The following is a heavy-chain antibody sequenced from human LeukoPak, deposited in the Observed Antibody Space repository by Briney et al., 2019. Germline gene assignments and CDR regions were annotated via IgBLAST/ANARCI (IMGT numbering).Heavy chain of an antibody. D-gene: IGHD2-2*01. V-gene: IGHV4-59*12. J-gene: IGHJ5*02. CDR3: ARGPIVVVPAALRRVGWFDP. Sequence: SETLSLTCTISGGSISSYYWSWIRQPPGKGLEWIGYIYYSGSTNYNPSLKSRVTISVDRSKNQFSLKLSSVTAADTAVYYCARGPIVVVPAALRRVGWFDPWGQGTLVTVSS. CDR1: GGSISSYY. CDR2: IYYSGST.